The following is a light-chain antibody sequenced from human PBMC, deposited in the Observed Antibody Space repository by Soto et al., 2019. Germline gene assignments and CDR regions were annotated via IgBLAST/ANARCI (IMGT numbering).Light chain of an antibody. V-gene: IGKV1-33*01. CDR2: DAS. J-gene: IGKJ1*01. CDR3: QQYDNLPPTWT. CDR1: QDIATY. Sequence: DIQMTQSPSSLCASVGNRVTVPCQSSQDIATYLNWYQQKPGKAPKLLIYDASNLETGVPSRFSGSGSGTDFTFTISSLQPEDIATYYCQQYDNLPPTWTFGQGTKVDIK.